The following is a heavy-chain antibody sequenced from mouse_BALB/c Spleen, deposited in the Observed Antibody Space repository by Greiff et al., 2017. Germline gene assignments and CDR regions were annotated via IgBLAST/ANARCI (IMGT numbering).Heavy chain of an antibody. CDR3: AKSAFNWGWRAFDY. CDR1: GFSLTSYG. J-gene: IGHJ2*01. CDR2: IWSGGST. Sequence: VQLQQSGPGLVQPSQSLSITCTVSGFSLTSYGVHWVRQSPGKGLEWLGVIWSGGSTDYNAAFISRLSISKDNSTGQVFFKMNSLQANDTAIYYCAKSAFNWGWRAFDYWGQGTTLTVSS. D-gene: IGHD4-1*02. V-gene: IGHV2-2*02.